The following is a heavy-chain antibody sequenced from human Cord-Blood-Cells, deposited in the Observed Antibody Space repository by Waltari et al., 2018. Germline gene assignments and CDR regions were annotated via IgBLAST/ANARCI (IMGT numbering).Heavy chain of an antibody. CDR1: GGSFSGYY. D-gene: IGHD7-27*01. CDR2: INHSGST. V-gene: IGHV4-34*01. CDR3: ARLLGLGMDNRYFDL. Sequence: QVQLQQWGAGLLKPSETLSLTCAVYGGSFSGYYWSWTRQPPGKGLEWIGEINHSGSTNYNPSLKSRVTISVDTSKNQFSLKLSSVTAADTAVYYCARLLGLGMDNRYFDLWGRGTLVTVSS. J-gene: IGHJ2*01.